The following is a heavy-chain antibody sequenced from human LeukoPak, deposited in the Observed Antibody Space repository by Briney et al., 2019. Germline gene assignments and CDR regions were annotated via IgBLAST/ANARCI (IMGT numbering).Heavy chain of an antibody. D-gene: IGHD6-6*01. CDR2: INHSGST. Sequence: SETLSLTCAVYGGSFSGYYWSWIRQPPGKGLEWIGEINHSGSTNYNPSLKSRVTISVDTSKNQFSLKLSSVTAADTAAYYCARGGYSSSSLGYYGMDVWGQGTTVTVSS. J-gene: IGHJ6*02. CDR1: GGSFSGYY. V-gene: IGHV4-34*01. CDR3: ARGGYSSSSLGYYGMDV.